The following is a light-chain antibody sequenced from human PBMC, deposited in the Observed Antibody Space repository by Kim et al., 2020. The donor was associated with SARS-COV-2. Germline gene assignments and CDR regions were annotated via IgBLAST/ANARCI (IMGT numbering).Light chain of an antibody. CDR3: WLYASVQET. J-gene: IGKJ1*01. CDR2: SAS. Sequence: ENVLTQSPGTLSLSPGERATLSCRASQSVSSNFLAWYQQKAGQAPRLVIYSASSRASGIPDRFSGSGSGTDFTLTISTLEPEDFAVYYSWLYASVQETFDLGTKVGIK. CDR1: QSVSSNF. V-gene: IGKV3-20*01.